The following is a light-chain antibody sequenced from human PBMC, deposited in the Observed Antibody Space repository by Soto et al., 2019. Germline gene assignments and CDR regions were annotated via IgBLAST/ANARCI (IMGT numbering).Light chain of an antibody. CDR1: QDISNY. CDR3: QQYYNRPPYT. Sequence: DIQMTQSPSSLSASVGDRVTITCQASQDISNYLNWYQQKPGKAPKLLIYDASNLETGVPSRFSGSVSGTDFTVNISSLQPEDIATYYCQQYYNRPPYTFGQGTKLEIK. J-gene: IGKJ2*01. CDR2: DAS. V-gene: IGKV1-33*01.